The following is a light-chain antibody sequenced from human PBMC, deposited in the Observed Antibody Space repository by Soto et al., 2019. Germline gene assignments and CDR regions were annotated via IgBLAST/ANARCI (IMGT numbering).Light chain of an antibody. CDR2: EVS. CDR3: CSYGGSRAV. Sequence: QPVLTQPASVSGSPGQSITISCTGTSSDVGSHNLVSWYQQHPGQAPKLMIYEVSKRPLGVSARFSASKSGNTASLTISGLQAEDDADYYCCSYGGSRAVFGGGTQLTVL. J-gene: IGLJ7*01. CDR1: SSDVGSHNL. V-gene: IGLV2-23*02.